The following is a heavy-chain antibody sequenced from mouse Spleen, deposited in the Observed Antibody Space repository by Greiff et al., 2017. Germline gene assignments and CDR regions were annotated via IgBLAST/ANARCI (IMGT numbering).Heavy chain of an antibody. CDR1: GISITPGNYR. V-gene: IGHV3-5*01. Sequence: EVKLQESGPGLVKPSQTVFLTCTVTGISITPGNYRWSWIRQFPGNKLEWIGYIYYSGTITYNPSLTSRTTITRDTPKNQFFLEMNSLTAEDTATYYCAREGSNWSFDYWGQGTTLTVSS. CDR2: IYYSGTI. D-gene: IGHD4-1*01. CDR3: AREGSNWSFDY. J-gene: IGHJ2*01.